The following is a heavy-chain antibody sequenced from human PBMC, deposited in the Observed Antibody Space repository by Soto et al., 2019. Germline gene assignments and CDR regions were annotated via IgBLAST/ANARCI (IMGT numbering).Heavy chain of an antibody. Sequence: QVQLVQSGAEVKKPGSSVKVSCKASGGTFSSYAISWVRQAPGQGLEWMGGLIPIFGTANYAQKFQGRVTITADESTSTAYMERSSLRSEDTAVYYCASQVSSSSWDYYYGMDVWGQGTTVTVSS. V-gene: IGHV1-69*12. CDR1: GGTFSSYA. CDR2: LIPIFGTA. D-gene: IGHD6-13*01. J-gene: IGHJ6*02. CDR3: ASQVSSSSWDYYYGMDV.